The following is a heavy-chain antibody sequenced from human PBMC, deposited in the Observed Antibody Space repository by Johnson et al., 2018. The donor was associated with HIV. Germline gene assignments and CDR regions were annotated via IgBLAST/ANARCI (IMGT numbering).Heavy chain of an antibody. D-gene: IGHD1-1*01. V-gene: IGHV3-20*04. Sequence: VQLVESGGGVVRPGGSLRLSCAASGFTFDDYGMSWVRQAPGTGLEWVSGINWNGGSIGYAESLKGRFTISRDHAKNTLYLPMNSLRSDDTALYYCARDSGGISQTQLLALDLTGAFDIWGQGTMVTVSS. J-gene: IGHJ3*02. CDR2: INWNGGSI. CDR3: ARDSGGISQTQLLALDLTGAFDI. CDR1: GFTFDDYG.